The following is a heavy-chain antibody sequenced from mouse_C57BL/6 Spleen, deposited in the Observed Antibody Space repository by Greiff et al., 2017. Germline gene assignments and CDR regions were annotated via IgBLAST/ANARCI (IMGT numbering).Heavy chain of an antibody. V-gene: IGHV5-6*01. CDR2: ISSGGSYT. CDR1: GFTFSSYG. D-gene: IGHD1-1*01. Sequence: EVKLMESGGDLVKPGGSLKLSCAASGFTFSSYGMSWVRQTPDKRLEWVATISSGGSYTYYPDSVKGRFTITRDNAKNTLYLQMSSLKSEDTAMYYCARGSYFDYWGQGTTLTVSS. CDR3: ARGSYFDY. J-gene: IGHJ2*01.